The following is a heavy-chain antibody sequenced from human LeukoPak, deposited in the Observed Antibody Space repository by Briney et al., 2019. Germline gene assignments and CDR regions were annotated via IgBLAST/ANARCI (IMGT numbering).Heavy chain of an antibody. D-gene: IGHD6-6*01. CDR2: IRSKADT. CDR1: GFTFSGSA. V-gene: IGHV3-73*01. CDR3: ARLRAARTESYFYYGMDV. J-gene: IGHJ6*02. Sequence: PGGSLRLSCAASGFTFSGSAIHWVRQASGRGLEWVGRIRSKADTAYAASVKGRFTISRDDSRNTAYPQMNSLQTEDTAVYYCARLRAARTESYFYYGMDVWGQGTTVTVSS.